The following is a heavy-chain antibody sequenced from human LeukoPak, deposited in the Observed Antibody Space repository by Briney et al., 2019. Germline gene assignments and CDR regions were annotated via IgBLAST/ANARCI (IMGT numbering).Heavy chain of an antibody. CDR3: ARDTGDYDSSGFYYHTHDY. CDR1: GFTVSNYG. V-gene: IGHV3-30*19. J-gene: IGHJ4*02. CDR2: ISSGGSNK. Sequence: PGGSLRLSCAASGFTVSNYGMHWVRQAPGKGLEWVAFISSGGSNKYYADSVRGRFTISRDNSKSTLYLQMTSLRPEDTAVYYCARDTGDYDSSGFYYHTHDYWGQGTLVTVSS. D-gene: IGHD3-22*01.